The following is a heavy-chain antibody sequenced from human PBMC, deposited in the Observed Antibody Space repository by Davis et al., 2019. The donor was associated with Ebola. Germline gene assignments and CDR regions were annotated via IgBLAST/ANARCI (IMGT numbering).Heavy chain of an antibody. J-gene: IGHJ5*02. CDR1: GGTFSSYA. V-gene: IGHV1-69*13. CDR3: ARIGYCSGGSCYWDWFDP. Sequence: SVKVSCKASGGTFSSYAISWVRQAPGQGLEWMGGIIPIFGTANYAQKFQGRVTITADESTSTAYMELSSLRSEDTAVYYCARIGYCSGGSCYWDWFDPWGQGTLVTVSS. CDR2: IIPIFGTA. D-gene: IGHD2-15*01.